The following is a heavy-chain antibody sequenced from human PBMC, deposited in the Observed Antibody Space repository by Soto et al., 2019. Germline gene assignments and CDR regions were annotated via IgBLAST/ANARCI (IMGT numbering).Heavy chain of an antibody. CDR3: ARDISREVLWFGESHDGFDI. J-gene: IGHJ3*02. CDR1: GYTFTSYG. CDR2: ISAYNGNT. V-gene: IGHV1-18*04. Sequence: ASVKVSCKASGYTFTSYGISWVRQAPGQGLEWMGWISAYNGNTNYAQKLQGRVTMTTDTSTSTAYMELRSLRSDDTAVYYCARDISREVLWFGESHDGFDIWGQGTMVTVSS. D-gene: IGHD3-10*01.